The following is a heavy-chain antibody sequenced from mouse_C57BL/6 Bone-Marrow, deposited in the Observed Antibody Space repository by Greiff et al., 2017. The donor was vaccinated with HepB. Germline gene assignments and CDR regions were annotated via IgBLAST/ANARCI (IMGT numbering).Heavy chain of an antibody. V-gene: IGHV5-6*02. J-gene: IGHJ4*01. CDR1: GFTFSSYG. CDR3: ARRGAAQATYYYAMDY. Sequence: EVKVVESGGDLVKPGGSLKLSCAASGFTFSSYGMSWVRQTPDKRLEWVATISSGGSYTYYPDSVKGRFTISRDNAKNTLYLQMSSLKSEDTAMYYCARRGAAQATYYYAMDYWGQGTSVTVSS. D-gene: IGHD3-2*02. CDR2: ISSGGSYT.